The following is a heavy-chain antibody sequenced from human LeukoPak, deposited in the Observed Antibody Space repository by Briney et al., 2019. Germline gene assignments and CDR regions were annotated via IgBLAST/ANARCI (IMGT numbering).Heavy chain of an antibody. CDR1: GGTFSSYA. D-gene: IGHD4-23*01. Sequence: ASVKVSCKASGGTFSSYAISWVRQAPGQGLEWMGGIIPIFGTANYAQKFQGRVTITADESTSTAYMELSSLRSEDTAVYYCARRFLDYGGNPEGFDPWGQGTLVTVSS. J-gene: IGHJ5*02. CDR2: IIPIFGTA. CDR3: ARRFLDYGGNPEGFDP. V-gene: IGHV1-69*13.